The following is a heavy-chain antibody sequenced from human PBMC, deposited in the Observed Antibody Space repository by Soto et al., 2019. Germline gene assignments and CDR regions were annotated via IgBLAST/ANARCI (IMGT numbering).Heavy chain of an antibody. V-gene: IGHV3-64D*06. D-gene: IGHD3-9*01. CDR3: VKGVLRYFARLYYFDY. Sequence: PGGSLRLSCSASGFTFSSYAMHWVRQAPGKGLEYVSAISSNGGSTYYADSVKGRFTISRDNSKNTLYLQMSSLRAEDTAVYYCVKGVLRYFARLYYFDYWGQGTLVTVSS. CDR2: ISSNGGST. J-gene: IGHJ4*02. CDR1: GFTFSSYA.